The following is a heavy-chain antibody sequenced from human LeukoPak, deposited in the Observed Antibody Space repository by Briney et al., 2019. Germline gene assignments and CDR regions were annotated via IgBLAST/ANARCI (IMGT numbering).Heavy chain of an antibody. CDR3: ARRGPYGGKVFDY. V-gene: IGHV1-69*13. J-gene: IGHJ4*02. Sequence: ASVKVSCKDSGGTFSSYAISWVRQAPGQGLEWMGGIIPIFGTANYAQKFQGRVTITADESTSTAYMELSSLRSEDTAVYYCARRGPYGGKVFDYWGQGTLVTVSS. CDR2: IIPIFGTA. CDR1: GGTFSSYA. D-gene: IGHD4-23*01.